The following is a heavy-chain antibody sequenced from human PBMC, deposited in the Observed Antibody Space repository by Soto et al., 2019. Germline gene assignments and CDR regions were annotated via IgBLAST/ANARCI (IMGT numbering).Heavy chain of an antibody. J-gene: IGHJ6*02. CDR1: AGSSSASS. Sequence: SDTLSLTSAVYAGSSSASSCIWLRQPPAQEHKSIWEINHSGSTNYNPSLKSRVTISVDTSKNQFSLKLSSVTAADTAVYYCARGRGRGYCSSTSCYRQSYYYYGMDVWVQGTTVT. CDR2: INHSGST. CDR3: ARGRGRGYCSSTSCYRQSYYYYGMDV. D-gene: IGHD2-2*03. V-gene: IGHV4-34*01.